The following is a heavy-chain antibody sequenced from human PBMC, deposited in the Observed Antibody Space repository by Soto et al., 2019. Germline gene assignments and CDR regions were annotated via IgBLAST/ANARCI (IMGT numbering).Heavy chain of an antibody. CDR2: ISGSGGST. CDR1: GFTFSSYA. J-gene: IGHJ6*02. CDR3: ARNYYGSGSYYKPPEGYYYGMDV. Sequence: SLRLSCAASGFTFSSYAMSWVRQAPGKGLEWVSAISGSGGSTYYADSVKGRFTISRDNSKNTLYLQMNSLRAEDTAVYYCARNYYGSGSYYKPPEGYYYGMDVWGQGTTVTVSS. V-gene: IGHV3-23*01. D-gene: IGHD3-10*01.